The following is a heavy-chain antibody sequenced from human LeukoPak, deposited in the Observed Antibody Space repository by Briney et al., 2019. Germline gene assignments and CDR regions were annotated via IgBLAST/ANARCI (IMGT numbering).Heavy chain of an antibody. V-gene: IGHV4-61*02. CDR2: IYTSGST. Sequence: SETLSLTCTVSGGSISSGSYYWSWIRQPAGKGLEWIGRIYTSGSTNYNPSLKSRVTISVDTSKNQFSLKLSSVTAADTAVYYCARVRRITMVRGVNFDAFDIWGQGTMVTVSS. CDR3: ARVRRITMVRGVNFDAFDI. D-gene: IGHD3-10*01. CDR1: GGSISSGSYY. J-gene: IGHJ3*02.